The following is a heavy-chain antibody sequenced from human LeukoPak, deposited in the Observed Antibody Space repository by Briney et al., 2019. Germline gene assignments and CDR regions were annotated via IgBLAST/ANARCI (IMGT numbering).Heavy chain of an antibody. CDR3: ARGITMVRGVSEWFDP. CDR1: GYTFTGYY. D-gene: IGHD3-10*01. CDR2: INPNSGGT. V-gene: IGHV1-2*02. Sequence: ASVKVSCKASGYTFTGYYMHWGRQAPGQGLEWMGWINPNSGGTNHAQKFQGRVTMTRDTSISTAYMELSRLRSDDTAVYYCARGITMVRGVSEWFDPWGQGTLVTVSS. J-gene: IGHJ5*02.